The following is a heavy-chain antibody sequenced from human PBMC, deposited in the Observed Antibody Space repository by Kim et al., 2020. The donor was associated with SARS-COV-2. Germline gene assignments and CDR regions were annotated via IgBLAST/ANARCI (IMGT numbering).Heavy chain of an antibody. J-gene: IGHJ5*02. Sequence: NYAQTFQGRVTLTRETSIRTAYMGLSRLRSDDTAVYYCARKGVRSYWFDPWGQGTLVTVSS. CDR3: ARKGVRSYWFDP. D-gene: IGHD3-3*01. V-gene: IGHV1-2*02.